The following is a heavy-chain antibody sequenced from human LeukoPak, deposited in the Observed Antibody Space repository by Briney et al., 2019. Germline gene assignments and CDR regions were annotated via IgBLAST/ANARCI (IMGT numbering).Heavy chain of an antibody. V-gene: IGHV3-23*01. Sequence: GGSLRLSCAASGFTFSSYAMSWVRQAPGKGLEWVSAISGSGGSTYYADSVKGRFTISRDNSKNTLYLQMNSLRAEDTAVYYCARAPGDDFWSGYYHFDYWGQGTLVTVSS. D-gene: IGHD3-3*01. CDR3: ARAPGDDFWSGYYHFDY. J-gene: IGHJ4*02. CDR1: GFTFSSYA. CDR2: ISGSGGST.